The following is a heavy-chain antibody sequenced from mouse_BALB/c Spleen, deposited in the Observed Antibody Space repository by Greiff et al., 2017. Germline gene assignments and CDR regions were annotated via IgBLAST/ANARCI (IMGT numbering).Heavy chain of an antibody. D-gene: IGHD1-1*01. J-gene: IGHJ3*01. CDR3: ALYYGSSYDWFAY. CDR1: GFNIKDTY. Sequence: VHVKQSGAELVKPGASVKLSCTASGFNIKDTYMHWVKQRPEQGLEWIGRIDPANGNTKYDPKFQGKATITADTSSNTAYLQLSSLTSEDTAVYYCALYYGSSYDWFAYWGQGTLVTVSA. V-gene: IGHV14-3*02. CDR2: IDPANGNT.